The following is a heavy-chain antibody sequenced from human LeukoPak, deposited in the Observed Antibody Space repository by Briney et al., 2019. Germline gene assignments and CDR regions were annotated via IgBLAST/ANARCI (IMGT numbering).Heavy chain of an antibody. J-gene: IGHJ4*02. CDR3: ARDSLDTGHYFDY. V-gene: IGHV3-30*04. D-gene: IGHD3-9*01. CDR1: GFTFSSYA. CDR2: ISYDGSNK. Sequence: GRSLRLSCAASGFTFSSYAMHWVRQAPGQGLEWVAVISYDGSNKYYADSVKGRFTIARDNAKNSLYLQMNSLRAEDTAVYYCARDSLDTGHYFDYWGQGTLVTVSS.